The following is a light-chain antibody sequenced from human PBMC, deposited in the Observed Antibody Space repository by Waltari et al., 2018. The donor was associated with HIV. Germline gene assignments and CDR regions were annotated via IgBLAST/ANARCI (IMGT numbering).Light chain of an antibody. CDR1: QSVLYSSNNKNY. CDR2: WAS. CDR3: QQYYSTPLT. V-gene: IGKV4-1*01. J-gene: IGKJ4*01. Sequence: DIVMTQSPDSLAVSLGERATINCKSSQSVLYSSNNKNYLAWYQQKPGQPPELLIYWASTRESGVPDRFSGSGSATDFTLAGGSLRGGGVAVYYCQQYYSTPLTFGGGTQVEIK.